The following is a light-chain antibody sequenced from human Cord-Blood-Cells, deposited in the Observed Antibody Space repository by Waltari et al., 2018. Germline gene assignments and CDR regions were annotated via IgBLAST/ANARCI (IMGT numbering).Light chain of an antibody. V-gene: IGLV1-47*01. Sequence: QPVLTQPPSASGTPGQRVTISCSGSSSNIGSTSVYWYPPLPGTAPKLLIYRNNQRPSGVPDRFSGSKSGTSASLAISGLRSEDEADYYCAAWDDSLSGYVFGTGTKVTVL. CDR2: RNN. CDR1: SSNIGSTS. CDR3: AAWDDSLSGYV. J-gene: IGLJ1*01.